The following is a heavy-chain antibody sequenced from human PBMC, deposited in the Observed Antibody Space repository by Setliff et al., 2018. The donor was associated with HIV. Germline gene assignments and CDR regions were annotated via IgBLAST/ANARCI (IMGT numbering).Heavy chain of an antibody. CDR1: GYTFTGYY. V-gene: IGHV1-2*02. J-gene: IGHJ6*02. Sequence: ASVKVSCKASGYTFTGYYMHWVRQAPGQGLEWMGWINPNSGGTNYAQKFQGRVTMTRDTSISTAYMELSRLRSDDTAVYYCARSGYSSSWYLDYYYYYGMDAWGQGTKVTVSS. CDR3: ARSGYSSSWYLDYYYYYGMDA. D-gene: IGHD6-13*01. CDR2: INPNSGGT.